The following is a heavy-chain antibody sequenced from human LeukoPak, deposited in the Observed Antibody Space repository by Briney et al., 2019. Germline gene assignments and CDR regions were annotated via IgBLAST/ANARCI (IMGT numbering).Heavy chain of an antibody. CDR2: IYSGGST. Sequence: PGGSLRPSCAASGFTVSSNYMSWVRQAPGKGLEWVSVIYSGGSTYYADSVKGRFTISRDNSKNTLYLQMNSLRAEDTAVYYCARRTEIHYMDVWGKGTTVTVSS. D-gene: IGHD5-24*01. CDR1: GFTVSSNY. J-gene: IGHJ6*03. CDR3: ARRTEIHYMDV. V-gene: IGHV3-53*01.